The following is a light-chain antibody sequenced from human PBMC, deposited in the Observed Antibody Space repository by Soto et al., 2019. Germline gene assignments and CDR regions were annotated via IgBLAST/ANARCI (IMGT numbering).Light chain of an antibody. CDR2: DPC. CDR1: QSVSRR. CDR3: HTYNSYSLHT. V-gene: IGKV1-5*01. Sequence: DIQMTQPPSTLSASAGDRITITCRASQSVSRRLAWYQQKPGKAPKLLIYDPCSMESGVPSRFSGRGSETEFTLTNSSLQPDDCATYYCHTYNSYSLHTFGQGTKLEIK. J-gene: IGKJ2*01.